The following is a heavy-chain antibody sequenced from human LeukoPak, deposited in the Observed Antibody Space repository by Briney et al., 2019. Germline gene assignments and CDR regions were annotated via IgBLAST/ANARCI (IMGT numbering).Heavy chain of an antibody. Sequence: PSETLSLTCTVSGGSISCYYWSWIRQPPGKGLEWIGYIYYSGSTNYNPSLKSRVTISVDTSKNQFSLKLSSVTAADTAVYYCASTFAVRGWFDPWGQGTLVTVSS. D-gene: IGHD1-1*01. V-gene: IGHV4-59*01. CDR3: ASTFAVRGWFDP. J-gene: IGHJ5*02. CDR2: IYYSGST. CDR1: GGSISCYY.